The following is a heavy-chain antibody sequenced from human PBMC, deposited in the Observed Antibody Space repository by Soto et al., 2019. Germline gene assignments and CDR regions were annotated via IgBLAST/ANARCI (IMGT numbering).Heavy chain of an antibody. CDR1: GGSIISGGCS. Sequence: SETLCVTCTVAGGSIISGGCSWSWIRQPPGKGLVWIGYIYHSGSTYYNPSLKSRVTISVDRSKNQFSLKLSSVTAADTAVYYCAAGGGLPRYYWGQGTLVTVSS. D-gene: IGHD5-12*01. V-gene: IGHV4-30-2*01. CDR3: AAGGGLPRYY. CDR2: IYHSGST. J-gene: IGHJ4*02.